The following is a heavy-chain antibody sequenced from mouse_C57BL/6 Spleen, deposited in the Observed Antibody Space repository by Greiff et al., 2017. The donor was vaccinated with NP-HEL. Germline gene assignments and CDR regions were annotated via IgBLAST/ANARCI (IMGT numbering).Heavy chain of an antibody. V-gene: IGHV1-4*01. Sequence: QVHVKQSGAELARPGASVKMSCKASGYTFTSYTMHWVKQRPGQGLEWIGYINPSSGYTKYNQKFKDKATLTADKSSSTAYMQLSSLTSEDSAVYYCARRDDYVPDYWGQGTTLTVSS. CDR2: INPSSGYT. CDR3: ARRDDYVPDY. J-gene: IGHJ2*01. CDR1: GYTFTSYT. D-gene: IGHD2-4*01.